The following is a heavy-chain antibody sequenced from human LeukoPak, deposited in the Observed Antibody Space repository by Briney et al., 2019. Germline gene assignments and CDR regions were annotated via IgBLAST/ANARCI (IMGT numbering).Heavy chain of an antibody. CDR2: FDPEDGET. V-gene: IGHV1-24*01. Sequence: ASVKVSCKVSGYTLTELSMHWVRQAPGKGLEWMGGFDPEDGETIYAQKFQGRVAMTEDTSTDTAYMELSSLRSEDTAVYYCATYLSSSWPRWFHPWGQGTLVTVSS. D-gene: IGHD6-13*01. J-gene: IGHJ5*02. CDR3: ATYLSSSWPRWFHP. CDR1: GYTLTELS.